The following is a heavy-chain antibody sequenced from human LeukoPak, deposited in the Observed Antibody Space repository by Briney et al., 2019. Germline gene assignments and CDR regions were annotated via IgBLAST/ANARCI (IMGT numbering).Heavy chain of an antibody. V-gene: IGHV4-4*07. J-gene: IGHJ4*02. Sequence: SETLSLTCTVSGGSISTYYWSWIRQPAGKGLEWIGRLSSSGTTNYNTSLKSRVTMSVDTSTNQLSLNLTSVTAADTAVYYCGSDVSGSDYYRAYDYWGQGTLVTVSS. CDR2: LSSSGTT. CDR3: GSDVSGSDYYRAYDY. D-gene: IGHD3-3*01. CDR1: GGSISTYY.